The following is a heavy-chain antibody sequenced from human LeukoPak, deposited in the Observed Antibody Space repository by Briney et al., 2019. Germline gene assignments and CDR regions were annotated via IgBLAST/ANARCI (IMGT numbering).Heavy chain of an antibody. J-gene: IGHJ1*01. CDR3: AGGRYYGWGGRPGFIEH. V-gene: IGHV3-53*01. D-gene: IGHD3-10*01. Sequence: GGSLRLSCAASGFSINNNYVNWVRQAPGKGLEWVSLMDNFGLKYYADFVEGRAVISRDSARDTVELQLNSLRAEDTALYYCAGGRYYGWGGRPGFIEHWGQGTLVTVSS. CDR2: MDNFGLK. CDR1: GFSINNNY.